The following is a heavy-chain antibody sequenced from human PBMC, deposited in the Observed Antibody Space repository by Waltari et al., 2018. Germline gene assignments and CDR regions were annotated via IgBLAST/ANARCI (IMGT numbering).Heavy chain of an antibody. CDR2: ISWNSGSI. CDR3: AKDGSSVMTTLDY. J-gene: IGHJ4*02. CDR1: GFTFDDYA. V-gene: IGHV3-9*01. Sequence: EVQLVESGGGLVQPGRSLRLSCAASGFTFDDYAMHWVRQAPGKGLEWVSGISWNSGSIGYADSVKGRFTISRDNAKNSLYLQMNSLRAEDTALYYCAKDGSSVMTTLDYWAQGTLVTVSS. D-gene: IGHD4-17*01.